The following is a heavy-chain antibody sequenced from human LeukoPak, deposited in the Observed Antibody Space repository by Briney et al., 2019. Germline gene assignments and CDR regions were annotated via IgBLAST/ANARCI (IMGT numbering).Heavy chain of an antibody. Sequence: ASVKVSCKASGYTFTTYNINWVRQAPGQGLEWMGWINTNTANPTYAQGFTGRFVFSLDTSVSTAYLQISSLKAEDTAVYYCARERSGWFFYFDYWGQGTLVTVSS. CDR1: GYTFTTYN. CDR2: INTNTANP. D-gene: IGHD6-19*01. J-gene: IGHJ4*02. CDR3: ARERSGWFFYFDY. V-gene: IGHV7-4-1*02.